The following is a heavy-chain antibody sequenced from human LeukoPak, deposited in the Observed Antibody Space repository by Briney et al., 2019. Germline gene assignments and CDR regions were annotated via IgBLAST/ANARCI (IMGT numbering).Heavy chain of an antibody. CDR3: ARQCCGSYYPMDV. D-gene: IGHD1-26*01. CDR2: IYPRDSDT. CDR1: GYTFTSYW. Sequence: GESLKISCKGSGYTFTSYWTGWVRQMPGKGLEWMGIIYPRDSDTRYSPSFQGQVTISADKSISTAYLQWSSLKASDTAIYYCARQCCGSYYPMDVWGKGTTVTVSS. V-gene: IGHV5-51*01. J-gene: IGHJ6*03.